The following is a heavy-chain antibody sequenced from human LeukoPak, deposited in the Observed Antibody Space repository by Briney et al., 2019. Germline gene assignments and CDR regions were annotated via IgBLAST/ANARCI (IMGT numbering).Heavy chain of an antibody. D-gene: IGHD3-9*01. CDR1: GFTFSSYA. J-gene: IGHJ4*02. Sequence: GGSLRLSCAASGFTFSSYAMSWVRQAPGKGLEWVSAISGSGGSTYYADSVKGRFTISRDNSKNTLYLRMNSPRAEDTAVYYCAKDQRYDILTGYFEQDYWGQGTLVTVSS. V-gene: IGHV3-23*01. CDR2: ISGSGGST. CDR3: AKDQRYDILTGYFEQDY.